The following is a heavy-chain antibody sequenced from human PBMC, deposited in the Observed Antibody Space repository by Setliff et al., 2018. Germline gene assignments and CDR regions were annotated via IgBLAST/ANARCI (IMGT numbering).Heavy chain of an antibody. Sequence: SETLSLTCAVSGGSISSSNWWSWVRQPPGKGLEWIGSIYYSGSTYYNPSLKSRVTISVDTSKNQFSLKLSSVTAADTAVYYCARTDDYYNFYAYWGQGTLVTVSS. V-gene: IGHV4-4*02. CDR2: IYYSGST. D-gene: IGHD3-3*01. J-gene: IGHJ4*02. CDR1: GGSISSSNW. CDR3: ARTDDYYNFYAY.